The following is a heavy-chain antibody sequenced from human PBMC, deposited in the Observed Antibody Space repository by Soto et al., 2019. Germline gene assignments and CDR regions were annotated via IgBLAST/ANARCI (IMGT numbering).Heavy chain of an antibody. CDR1: GGSVSSNSAA. CDR2: TYYRSKWYN. V-gene: IGHV6-1*01. D-gene: IGHD6-6*01. Sequence: PSQTLSLTCPISGGSVSSNSAAWNWISQSPSRGLEWLGRTYYRSKWYNDYAVSVKSRITINPDTSKNQFSLQLNSVTPEDTAVYYCARAPRARIYYYYGMDVWGQGTTVTVSS. J-gene: IGHJ6*02. CDR3: ARAPRARIYYYYGMDV.